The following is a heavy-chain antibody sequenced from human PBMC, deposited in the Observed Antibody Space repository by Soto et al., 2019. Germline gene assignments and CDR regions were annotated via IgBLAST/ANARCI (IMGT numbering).Heavy chain of an antibody. CDR3: AREGHTRRRDFDY. V-gene: IGHV3-30-3*01. Sequence: QVQLVESGGGVVQPGRSLRLSCAASGFTFSTFSMHWVRQASGKGLEWVTIISYDGSHKYYAASVKGRFSVSRDNSKNTLFLQMNSLGAEDTAVYYCAREGHTRRRDFDYWGQGTLVTVSS. CDR1: GFTFSTFS. CDR2: ISYDGSHK. J-gene: IGHJ4*02.